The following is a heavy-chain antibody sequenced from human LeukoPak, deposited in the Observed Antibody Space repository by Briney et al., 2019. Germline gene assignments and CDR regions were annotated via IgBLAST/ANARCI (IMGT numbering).Heavy chain of an antibody. CDR1: GDSISTYY. CDR2: IYYGGST. V-gene: IGHV4-59*01. J-gene: IGHJ4*02. Sequence: SETLSLTCTVSGDSISTYYWSWIRQPPGMGLEWIGYIYYGGSTNYNPSLKSRVTISLDTSNNQLSLNLSAATAADTAIYYCARETRGYGSGSYDGFDYWGQGTLVTVSS. CDR3: ARETRGYGSGSYDGFDY. D-gene: IGHD6-19*01.